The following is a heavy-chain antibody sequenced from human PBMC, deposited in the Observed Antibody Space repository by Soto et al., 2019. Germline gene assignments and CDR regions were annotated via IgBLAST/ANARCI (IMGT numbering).Heavy chain of an antibody. CDR2: IKRKSDGGTT. J-gene: IGHJ4*02. Sequence: GGSLRLSCAVSGFPFSNAWMTWVRQSPGKGLEWVGRIKRKSDGGTTDYAAPVKGRFTISRDDTKKTLYLQMKRLKTEDKAVYYCPTSGSAGDYSDYSGMGTLITVSS. CDR3: PTSGSAGDYSDY. V-gene: IGHV3-15*01. CDR1: GFPFSNAW. D-gene: IGHD3-10*01.